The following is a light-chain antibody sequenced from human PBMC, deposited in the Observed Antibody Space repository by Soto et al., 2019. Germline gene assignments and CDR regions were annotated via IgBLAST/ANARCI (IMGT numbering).Light chain of an antibody. CDR2: RNN. CDR1: SSNIEKNN. V-gene: IGLV1-47*01. Sequence: QAVVTQPPSASGTPGQRVTISCSGSSSNIEKNNVYWYQQLPGTAPKLLIYRNNQRPSGVPDRFSGSKSGTSASLAISGLRSDDETDYYCAAWDDSLSGPVFGGGTKLTVL. J-gene: IGLJ2*01. CDR3: AAWDDSLSGPV.